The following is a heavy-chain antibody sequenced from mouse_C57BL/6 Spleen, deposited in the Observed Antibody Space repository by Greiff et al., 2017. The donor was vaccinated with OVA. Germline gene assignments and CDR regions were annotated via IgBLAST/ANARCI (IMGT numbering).Heavy chain of an antibody. CDR1: GFNIKDYY. V-gene: IGHV14-2*01. D-gene: IGHD2-3*01. CDR2: IDPEDGET. Sequence: VQLQQSGAELVKPGASVKLSCTASGFNIKDYYMHWVKQRTEQGLEWIGRIDPEDGETKYAPKFKGKATITADTSSNTAYLQLSSLTSEDTAVYYCARDVDGYYVRNYFDYWGQGTTLTVSS. CDR3: ARDVDGYYVRNYFDY. J-gene: IGHJ2*01.